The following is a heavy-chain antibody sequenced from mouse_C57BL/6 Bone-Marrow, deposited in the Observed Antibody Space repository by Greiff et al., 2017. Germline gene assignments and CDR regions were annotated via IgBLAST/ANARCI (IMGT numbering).Heavy chain of an antibody. D-gene: IGHD1-1*01. CDR1: GYAFSSYW. V-gene: IGHV1-80*01. Sequence: QVQLQQSGAELVKPGASVKISCKASGYAFSSYWMNWVKQRPGKGLEWIGQIEPGDGDTNYNGKFKGKATLTSDKSCSTTYMQLSILTSEDSAVYFSARKGFGDYYSSSGFAFYDRGTLVTVSA. J-gene: IGHJ3*01. CDR3: ARKGFGDYYSSSGFAF. CDR2: IEPGDGDT.